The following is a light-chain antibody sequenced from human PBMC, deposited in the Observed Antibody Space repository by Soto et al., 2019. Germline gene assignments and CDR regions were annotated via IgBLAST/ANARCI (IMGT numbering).Light chain of an antibody. Sequence: IQMTQSPSSLSASVGDRVTITCRASQDIRTELGWYQQKPGNAPKLLIYATSILQSGVPSRFSGIGSGTDSTLTISSLQPEDFATYYCLQDYSYPRTFGQGTKVEIK. CDR3: LQDYSYPRT. CDR1: QDIRTE. V-gene: IGKV1-6*01. CDR2: ATS. J-gene: IGKJ1*01.